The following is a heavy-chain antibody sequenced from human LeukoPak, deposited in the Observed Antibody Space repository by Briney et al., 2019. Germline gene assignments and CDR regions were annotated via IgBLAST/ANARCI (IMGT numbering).Heavy chain of an antibody. Sequence: ASVKVSCKASGYTFTSYAMHWVRQAPGQRLEWMGWINAGNGNTKYSQKFQGRVTITADESTSTAYMELSSLRSEDTAVYYCARGGYYGSGSYYLIRYYGMDVWGQGTTVTVSS. J-gene: IGHJ6*02. V-gene: IGHV1-3*01. CDR3: ARGGYYGSGSYYLIRYYGMDV. D-gene: IGHD3-10*01. CDR2: INAGNGNT. CDR1: GYTFTSYA.